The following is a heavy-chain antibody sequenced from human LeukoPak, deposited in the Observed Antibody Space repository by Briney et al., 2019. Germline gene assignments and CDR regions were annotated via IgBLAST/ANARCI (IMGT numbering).Heavy chain of an antibody. J-gene: IGHJ6*03. CDR3: ARAGGLALLDYYYYMDV. Sequence: PGGSLRLSCAASGFTFSSYWMHWVRQAPGKGLVWVSRINSDGSSTSYADSVKGRFTISRDNAENTLYLQMNSLRAEDTAVYYCARAGGLALLDYYYYMDVWGKGTAVTVPS. V-gene: IGHV3-74*01. CDR1: GFTFSSYW. CDR2: INSDGSST. D-gene: IGHD4-23*01.